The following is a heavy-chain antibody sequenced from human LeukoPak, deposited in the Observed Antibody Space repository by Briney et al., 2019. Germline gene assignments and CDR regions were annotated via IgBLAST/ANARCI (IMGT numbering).Heavy chain of an antibody. CDR1: GYTFTSYY. V-gene: IGHV1-46*01. Sequence: ASVKVSCKASGYTFTSYYMHWVRQPPGQGLEWMGIINPSGGSTSYAQKLQGRVTMTRDTSISTAYMELSRLRSDDTAVYYCARDEDCSSTSCYAYFDYWGQGTLVTVSS. CDR2: INPSGGST. CDR3: ARDEDCSSTSCYAYFDY. D-gene: IGHD2-2*01. J-gene: IGHJ4*02.